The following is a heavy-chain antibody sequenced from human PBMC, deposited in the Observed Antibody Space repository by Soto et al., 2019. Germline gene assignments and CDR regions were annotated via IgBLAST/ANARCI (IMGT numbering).Heavy chain of an antibody. CDR1: GYTFTSYG. Sequence: QVQLVQSGAEVKKPGASVKVSCKASGYTFTSYGINWVRQAPGQGLEWLGWISAYDGYTNYAQILQGRVSMTTDTCTKTGYMGLRGLRSDDTAMYYCARGGFYDSSGARNYYYYGMNVWGQGTTVTVSS. CDR2: ISAYDGYT. J-gene: IGHJ6*02. D-gene: IGHD3-22*01. CDR3: ARGGFYDSSGARNYYYYGMNV. V-gene: IGHV1-18*01.